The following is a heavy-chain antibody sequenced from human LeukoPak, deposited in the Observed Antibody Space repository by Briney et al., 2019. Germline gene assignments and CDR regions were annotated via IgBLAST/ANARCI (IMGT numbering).Heavy chain of an antibody. J-gene: IGHJ4*02. CDR2: ISRSSTTI. V-gene: IGHV3-48*01. CDR3: ATSGYSSSWYFG. D-gene: IGHD6-13*01. Sequence: PGGSLRLSCAASGFTFSNYSMNWVRQAPGKGLEWVSYISRSSTTIYYADSVKGRFTISRDNAKNSLYLQMNSLRAEDTAVYYCATSGYSSSWYFGWGPGTLVTVSS. CDR1: GFTFSNYS.